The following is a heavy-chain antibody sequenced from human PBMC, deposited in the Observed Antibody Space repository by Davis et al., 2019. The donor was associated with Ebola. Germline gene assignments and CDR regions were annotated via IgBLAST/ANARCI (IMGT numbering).Heavy chain of an antibody. CDR3: ARGWLRSGLDS. J-gene: IGHJ4*02. Sequence: HSQTLSLTCSISGDSVSGGSGGWNWIRQSPSRGLEWLGRTYYSSKWYNGYAESVKSRITINPDTSKNQFSLQLDSVTPEDTAVYYCARGWLRSGLDSWGQGTLVIVSS. CDR2: TYYSSKWYN. V-gene: IGHV6-1*01. CDR1: GDSVSGGSGG. D-gene: IGHD5-12*01.